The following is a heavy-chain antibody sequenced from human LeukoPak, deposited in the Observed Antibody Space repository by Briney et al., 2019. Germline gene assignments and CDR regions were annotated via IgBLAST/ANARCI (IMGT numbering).Heavy chain of an antibody. CDR2: ISSSGSTI. D-gene: IGHD3-10*02. J-gene: IGHJ6*04. CDR1: GFTFSSYW. V-gene: IGHV3-48*03. Sequence: PGGTLRLSCAASGFTFSSYWMSWVRQAPGKGLEWVSYISSSGSTIYYADSVKGRFTISRDNAKNSLYLQMNSLRAEDTAVYYCAELGITMIGGVWGKGTTVTISS. CDR3: AELGITMIGGV.